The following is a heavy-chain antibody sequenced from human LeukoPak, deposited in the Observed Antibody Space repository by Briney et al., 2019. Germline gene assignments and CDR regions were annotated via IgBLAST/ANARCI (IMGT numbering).Heavy chain of an antibody. CDR1: GFTFSRYW. J-gene: IGHJ4*02. CDR2: IKTDGTYT. V-gene: IGHV3-74*01. Sequence: GGSLRLSCAASGFTFSRYWMHWVRQAPGEGLVWVSRIKTDGTYTSNADSVEGRFTISRDNAKSTLYLHMNSLRVEDTAVYYCVADLGDYADFWGQGTLVTVS. CDR3: VADLGDYADF.